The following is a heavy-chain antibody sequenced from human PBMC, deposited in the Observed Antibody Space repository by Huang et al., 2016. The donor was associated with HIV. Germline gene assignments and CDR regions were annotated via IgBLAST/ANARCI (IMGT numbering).Heavy chain of an antibody. V-gene: IGHV3-21*01. D-gene: IGHD3-3*01. CDR1: GFTFSSYS. Sequence: EVQLVESGGGLVKPGGSLRLSCAASGFTFSSYSMNWFRQAPGKGMGWVSSISSSSSYIYYADSVKGRFTITRDNAKNSLYLQMNSLRAEDTAVYYCARAVPTPNRFGVGGFDYWGQGTLVTVSS. CDR3: ARAVPTPNRFGVGGFDY. J-gene: IGHJ4*02. CDR2: ISSSSSYI.